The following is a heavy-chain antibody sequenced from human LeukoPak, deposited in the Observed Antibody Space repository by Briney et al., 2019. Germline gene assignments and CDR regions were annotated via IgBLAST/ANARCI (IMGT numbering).Heavy chain of an antibody. D-gene: IGHD2-21*02. CDR3: ARVYDCGGDCPGWDYYYYGMDV. V-gene: IGHV3-74*01. Sequence: PGGSLRLSCAASGFTFSSYWMHWVRQAPRKGLVWVSRINSDGSSTSYADSVKGRFTISRDNAKNTLYLQMNSLRAEDTAVYYCARVYDCGGDCPGWDYYYYGMDVWGQGTTVTVSS. CDR2: INSDGSST. CDR1: GFTFSSYW. J-gene: IGHJ6*02.